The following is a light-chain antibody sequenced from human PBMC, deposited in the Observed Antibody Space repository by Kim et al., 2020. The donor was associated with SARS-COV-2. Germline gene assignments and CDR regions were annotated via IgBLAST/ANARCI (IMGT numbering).Light chain of an antibody. CDR1: QSFSGW. CDR3: QHLGT. Sequence: STRSAVVGDGVSCACRASQSFSGWLAWYQQKPGKAPKLLIHHASTLEGGVPSRFSGSGSGTEFTLTINNLQPDDFATYYCQHLGTFGLGTKVDIK. J-gene: IGKJ1*01. CDR2: HAS. V-gene: IGKV1-5*01.